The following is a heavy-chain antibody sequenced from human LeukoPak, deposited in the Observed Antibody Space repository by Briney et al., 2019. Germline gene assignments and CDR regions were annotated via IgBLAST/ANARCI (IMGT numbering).Heavy chain of an antibody. Sequence: AGGSLRLSCAASGFTFSSYAMHWVRQAPGKGLEWVSAISGSGGSTYYADSVKGRFTISRDNSKNTLYLQMNSLRAEDTAVYYCAGNTVTPDYYYYGMDVWGQGTTVTVSS. CDR1: GFTFSSYA. J-gene: IGHJ6*02. CDR3: AGNTVTPDYYYYGMDV. CDR2: ISGSGGST. D-gene: IGHD4-11*01. V-gene: IGHV3-23*01.